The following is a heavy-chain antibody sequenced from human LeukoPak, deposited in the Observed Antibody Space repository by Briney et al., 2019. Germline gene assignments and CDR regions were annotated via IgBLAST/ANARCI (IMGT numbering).Heavy chain of an antibody. CDR3: ARHRRHGDYTPVESDY. D-gene: IGHD4-17*01. V-gene: IGHV5-51*01. J-gene: IGHJ4*02. Sequence: GESRKISCKGSGYSFTNYWIGWVRQMPGKGLEWMGIIYPGDSDTRYSPSFQGQVTISADKSISNAFLQWSSLKASDTAMYYCARHRRHGDYTPVESDYWGQGTLVTVSS. CDR1: GYSFTNYW. CDR2: IYPGDSDT.